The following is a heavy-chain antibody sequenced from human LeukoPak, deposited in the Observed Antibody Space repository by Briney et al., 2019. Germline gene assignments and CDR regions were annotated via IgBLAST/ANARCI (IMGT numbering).Heavy chain of an antibody. CDR3: ARVGGKRFGELPIDY. D-gene: IGHD3-10*01. J-gene: IGHJ4*02. V-gene: IGHV4-30-4*08. CDR1: GGSISSYY. CDR2: IYYSGST. Sequence: SETLSLTCTVSGGSISSYYWSWIRQPPGKGLEWIGYIYYSGSTYYNPSLKSRVTISVDTSKNQFSLKLSSVTAADTAVYYCARVGGKRFGELPIDYWGQGTLVTVSS.